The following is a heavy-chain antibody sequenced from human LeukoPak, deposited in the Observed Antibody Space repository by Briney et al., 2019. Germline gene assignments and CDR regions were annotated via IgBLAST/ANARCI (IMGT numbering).Heavy chain of an antibody. CDR3: ARLNLVGATLYGMDV. CDR1: GGSISSYY. CDR2: IYYSGST. Sequence: SETLSLTCTVSGGSISSYYWSWIRQPPGKGLEWIGYIYYSGSTNYNPSLKSRVTMSVDTSKNQFSLKLSSVTAADTAVYYCARLNLVGATLYGMDVWGQGTTVTVSS. J-gene: IGHJ6*02. D-gene: IGHD1-26*01. V-gene: IGHV4-59*08.